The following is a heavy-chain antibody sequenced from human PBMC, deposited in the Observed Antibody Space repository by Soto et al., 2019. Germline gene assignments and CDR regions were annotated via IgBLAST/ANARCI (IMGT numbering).Heavy chain of an antibody. J-gene: IGHJ4*02. CDR2: IGTSGSYI. V-gene: IGHV3-21*01. Sequence: PGGSLRLSCAVSVFIFSRYSMNWVRQAPGKGLEWVSSIGTSGSYIYDTDSVKGRFTISRDNTKDSLYLQMNSLRAEDTAIYYCARGSAFIGLDYWGQGTPVTVSS. D-gene: IGHD1-26*01. CDR1: VFIFSRYS. CDR3: ARGSAFIGLDY.